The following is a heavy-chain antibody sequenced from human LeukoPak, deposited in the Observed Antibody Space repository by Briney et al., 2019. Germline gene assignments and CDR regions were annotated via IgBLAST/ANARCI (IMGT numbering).Heavy chain of an antibody. Sequence: GASVKVSCKASGYTFTSYDINWVRQATGQGLEWMGWMNPNSGNTGYAQKFQGRVTITADESTSTAYMELSSLRSEDTAVYYCARDGKQLAYYYYMDVWGKGTTVTVSS. CDR2: MNPNSGNT. J-gene: IGHJ6*03. D-gene: IGHD6-6*01. CDR3: ARDGKQLAYYYYMDV. V-gene: IGHV1-8*01. CDR1: GYTFTSYD.